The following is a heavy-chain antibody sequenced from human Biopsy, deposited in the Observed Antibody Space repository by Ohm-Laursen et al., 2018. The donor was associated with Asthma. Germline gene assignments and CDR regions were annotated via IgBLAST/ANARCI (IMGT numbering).Heavy chain of an antibody. Sequence: SVKVSCKSLGGTFNTYVIGWVRQAPGQGLEWMGGINSVFGTTAYPQKFQDRVTITADDSTSTVYMELSSLRSEDTAVYYCARKAGSCISRTCYSLDFWGQGTLVTVSS. CDR3: ARKAGSCISRTCYSLDF. J-gene: IGHJ4*02. V-gene: IGHV1-69*13. CDR1: GGTFNTYV. D-gene: IGHD2-2*01. CDR2: INSVFGTT.